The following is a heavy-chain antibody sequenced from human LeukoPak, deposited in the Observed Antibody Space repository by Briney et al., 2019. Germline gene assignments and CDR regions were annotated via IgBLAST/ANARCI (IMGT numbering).Heavy chain of an antibody. CDR3: ARDPRITMRVSDVFDI. V-gene: IGHV1-46*01. Sequence: GASVKVSCTASGYTFTSYYIHWVRQAPGQGLEWMGIINPSGGSTSYAQKFQGRVTMTTDISTSTAYMELSSLRSEDTAVYYCARDPRITMRVSDVFDIWGQGTMVTVSS. CDR2: INPSGGST. CDR1: GYTFTSYY. D-gene: IGHD3-22*01. J-gene: IGHJ3*02.